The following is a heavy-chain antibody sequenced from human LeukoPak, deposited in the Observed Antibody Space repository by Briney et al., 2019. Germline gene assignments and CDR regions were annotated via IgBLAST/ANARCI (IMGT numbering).Heavy chain of an antibody. CDR3: AARDCSTTSCYGGLFDY. Sequence: PGGSLRLSCAVSGFTFSNSGMHWVRQAPGKGLEWVAFIRSDGNDKYYVDSVKGRFTISRDSSKNTVYLQMNSLRAEDTAVYYCAARDCSTTSCYGGLFDYWGQGTLVTVSS. CDR1: GFTFSNSG. CDR2: IRSDGNDK. D-gene: IGHD2-2*01. J-gene: IGHJ4*02. V-gene: IGHV3-30*02.